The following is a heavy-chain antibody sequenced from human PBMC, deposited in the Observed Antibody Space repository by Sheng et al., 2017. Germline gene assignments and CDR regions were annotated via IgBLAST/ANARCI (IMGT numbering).Heavy chain of an antibody. V-gene: IGHV4-39*07. D-gene: IGHD6-13*01. J-gene: IGHJ3*01. CDR3: ARGGIGGIKTSHGFDF. CDR1: GGTISSSGCY. CDR2: IYYSGST. Sequence: QLQLQESGPGLVKPSETLSLTCTVSGGTISSSGCYWGWIRQPPGKGLEWIGSIYYSGSTYYNPSLKSRVTISLDTSRNEYSLKLSSVAAADTAVYYCARGGIGGIKTSHGFDFWGQGTMVTVSS.